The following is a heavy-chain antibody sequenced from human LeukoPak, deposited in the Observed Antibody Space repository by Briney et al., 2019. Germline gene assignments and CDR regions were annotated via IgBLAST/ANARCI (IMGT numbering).Heavy chain of an antibody. J-gene: IGHJ5*02. CDR1: GFTFSSYW. Sequence: GGSLGLSCAASGFTFSSYWMSWVRQAPGKGLEWVANIKQDGSEKYYVDSVKGRFTISRDNAKNSLYLQMNSLRAEDTAVYYCAREGRGRYFDWLLPTSFDPWGQGTLVTVSS. CDR3: AREGRGRYFDWLLPTSFDP. CDR2: IKQDGSEK. V-gene: IGHV3-7*03. D-gene: IGHD3-9*01.